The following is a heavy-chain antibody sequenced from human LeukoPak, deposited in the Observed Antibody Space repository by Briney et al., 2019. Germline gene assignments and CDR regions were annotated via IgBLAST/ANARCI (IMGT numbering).Heavy chain of an antibody. CDR2: IRYDGSYK. V-gene: IGHV3-30*02. CDR3: AKDSLRKTIVGTTTRGVNDY. J-gene: IGHJ4*02. D-gene: IGHD1-26*01. CDR1: GFRFNSHH. Sequence: PGGSLRLSCAVSGFRFNSHHMHWVRQAPGKGLEWASFIRYDGSYKYYADSVKGRFTISRDNSKYTLYLQMNSLRAEDTAVYYCAKDSLRKTIVGTTTRGVNDYWGQGNLVTVSS.